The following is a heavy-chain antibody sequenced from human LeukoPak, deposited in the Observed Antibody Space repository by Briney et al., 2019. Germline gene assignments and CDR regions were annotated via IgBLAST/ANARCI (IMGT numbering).Heavy chain of an antibody. CDR3: ARDQYYYDSSGYYFFDY. Sequence: PSETLSLTCTVSGVSISSYYWSWIRQPAGKGLEWIGRIHTSGSTNYNPSLKSRVTMSVDTSKNQFSLKLSSVTAADTAVYYCARDQYYYDSSGYYFFDYWGQGTLVTVSS. J-gene: IGHJ4*02. V-gene: IGHV4-4*07. CDR2: IHTSGST. CDR1: GVSISSYY. D-gene: IGHD3-22*01.